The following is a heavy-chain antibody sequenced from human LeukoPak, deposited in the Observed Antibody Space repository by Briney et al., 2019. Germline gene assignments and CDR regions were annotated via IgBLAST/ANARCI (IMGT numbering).Heavy chain of an antibody. CDR3: ARPYDFWSGFSSLDAFDI. CDR2: IYPGDSDT. CDR1: GYSFTSYW. D-gene: IGHD3-3*01. V-gene: IGHV5-51*01. J-gene: IGHJ3*02. Sequence: GESLKISCKGSGYSFTSYWIGWVRQMPGKGLEWMGIIYPGDSDTRYSPSFQGQVTISADKSISTAYLQSSSLKASDTAMYYCARPYDFWSGFSSLDAFDIWGQGTMVTVSS.